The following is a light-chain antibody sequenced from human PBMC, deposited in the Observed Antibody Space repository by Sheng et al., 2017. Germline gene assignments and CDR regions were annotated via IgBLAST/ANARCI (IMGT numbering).Light chain of an antibody. Sequence: QLVXTQAPSASASLGASVKLTCTLNSGHNDYAIAWHQQQPGKGPRYLMKINTDGSHTKGDGIPARFLGSKSGAERYLTISSLQSEDEAVYYCQTWGTGIGIFGGGTRLTVL. CDR3: QTWGTGIGI. CDR1: SGHNDYA. J-gene: IGLJ2*01. V-gene: IGLV4-69*01. CDR2: INTDGSH.